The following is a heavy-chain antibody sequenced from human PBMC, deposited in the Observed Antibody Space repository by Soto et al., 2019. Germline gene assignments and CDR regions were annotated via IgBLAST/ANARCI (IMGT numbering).Heavy chain of an antibody. V-gene: IGHV3-21*01. D-gene: IGHD5-18*01. J-gene: IGHJ4*02. CDR1: GFTFSSYS. Sequence: EVQLVESGGGLVKPGGSLRLSCAASGFTFSSYSMNWVRQAPGKGLEWVSSISSSSSYIYYADSVKGRFTISRDNAKNSLYLQMNSLRAEDTAVYYCARQLWETSYYFDYWGQGTLVTVSS. CDR3: ARQLWETSYYFDY. CDR2: ISSSSSYI.